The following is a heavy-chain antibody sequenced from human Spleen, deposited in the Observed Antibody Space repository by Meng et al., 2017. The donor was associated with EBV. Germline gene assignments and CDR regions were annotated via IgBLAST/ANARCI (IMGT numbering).Heavy chain of an antibody. CDR2: LIPMSGAP. V-gene: IGHV1-69*01. CDR1: GGPFNSDA. Sequence: SGGGVERPGVAVKGARGTSGGPFNSDAVSWVRQAPGQGLEWMGGLIPMSGAPHYAQKFQGRVTITADESTSTHYMDLSNLRSDDTAMYYCASESGRGFTPDYWGQGTLVTGSS. D-gene: IGHD3-10*01. J-gene: IGHJ4*02. CDR3: ASESGRGFTPDY.